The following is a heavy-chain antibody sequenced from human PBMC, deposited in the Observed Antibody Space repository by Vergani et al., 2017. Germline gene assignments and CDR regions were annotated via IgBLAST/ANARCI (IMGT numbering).Heavy chain of an antibody. Sequence: QVQLQESGPGLAKPSETLSLMCNVSGYSISTGYQWGWIRHPPGQGLEWIGNIYHTGTTYYNPSLKSRITISVDTSKNQFSLKLTSVSAADTALYYCARHGGSGNFYHLFDSWGQGTLVTVSS. CDR2: IYHTGTT. V-gene: IGHV4-38-2*02. J-gene: IGHJ4*02. CDR1: GYSISTGYQ. CDR3: ARHGGSGNFYHLFDS. D-gene: IGHD3-10*01.